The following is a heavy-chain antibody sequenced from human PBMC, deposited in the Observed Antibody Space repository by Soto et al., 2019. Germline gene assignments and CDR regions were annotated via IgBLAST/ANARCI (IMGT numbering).Heavy chain of an antibody. D-gene: IGHD1-1*01. J-gene: IGHJ3*02. CDR3: ATWHQREHAYDI. CDR1: GLTVSGKKY. V-gene: IGHV3-53*01. Sequence: GGSLRLSCTVFGLTVSGKKYLAWVRQTPGKGLEWVSALYDVDGTYYADSVKGRFTTSGDSSKTSVYLQMNSLRPDDTAVYFCATWHQREHAYDIWGQGTAVTVSS. CDR2: LYDVDGT.